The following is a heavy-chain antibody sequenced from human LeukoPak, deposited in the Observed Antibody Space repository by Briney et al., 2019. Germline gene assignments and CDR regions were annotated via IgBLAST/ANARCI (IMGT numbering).Heavy chain of an antibody. D-gene: IGHD5-18*01. CDR3: ARNSYGHLNWFDP. CDR1: GGSISSSSYY. Sequence: SETLSLTCTVSGGSISSSSYYWGWIRQPPGKGLEWIGSIYYSGSTYYNPSLKSRVTISVDTSKNQFSLKVSSVTAADTAVYYCARNSYGHLNWFDPWGQGTLVTVTS. J-gene: IGHJ5*02. V-gene: IGHV4-39*07. CDR2: IYYSGST.